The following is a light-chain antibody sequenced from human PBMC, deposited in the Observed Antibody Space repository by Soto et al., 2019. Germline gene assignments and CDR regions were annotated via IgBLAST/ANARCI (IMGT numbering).Light chain of an antibody. CDR2: DAS. CDR3: QQRGNWPPT. Sequence: EIVLTQSPATLSVSPGERATLSCRASHNVGNSLAWYQQKPGQAPRLLIYDASNRATGIPARFSGSGSGTDFTLTISSLEPEDFAVYSCQQRGNWPPTFGPGTKVDVK. CDR1: HNVGNS. V-gene: IGKV3-11*01. J-gene: IGKJ3*01.